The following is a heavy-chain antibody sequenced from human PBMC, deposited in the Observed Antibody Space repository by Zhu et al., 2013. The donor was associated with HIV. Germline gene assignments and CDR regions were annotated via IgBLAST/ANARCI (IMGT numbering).Heavy chain of an antibody. CDR3: ARLVTTPRSGYYYYGMDV. CDR2: INPNSGGT. D-gene: IGHD3-9*01. CDR1: GYTFTGYY. J-gene: IGHJ6*02. V-gene: IGHV1-2*02. Sequence: QVQLVQSGAEVKKPGASVKVSCKASGYTFTGYYMHWVRQAPGQGLEWMGWINPNSGGTNYAQKFQGRVTMTRDTSISTAYMELSRLRSDDTAVYYCARLVTTPRSGYYYYGMDVWGQGTTVTVSS.